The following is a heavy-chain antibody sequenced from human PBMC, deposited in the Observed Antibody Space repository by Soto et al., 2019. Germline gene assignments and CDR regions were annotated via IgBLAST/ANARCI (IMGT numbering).Heavy chain of an antibody. CDR2: INHSGST. CDR1: GGSFGGYY. J-gene: IGHJ4*02. CDR3: ARARGVITFGGVINY. V-gene: IGHV4-34*01. D-gene: IGHD3-16*01. Sequence: QVQLQQWGAGLLKPSETLSLTCAVYGGSFGGYYWSWIRQPPGKGLEWIGEINHSGSTNCNPSLKSRVTISVDTSKNQFSLKLSSVTAADTAVYYCARARGVITFGGVINYWGQGTLVTVSS.